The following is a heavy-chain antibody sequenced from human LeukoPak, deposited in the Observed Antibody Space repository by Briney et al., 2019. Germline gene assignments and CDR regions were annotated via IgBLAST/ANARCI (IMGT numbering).Heavy chain of an antibody. D-gene: IGHD6-13*01. CDR2: LNGDGSST. Sequence: GGSLRLSCAASGFTFSSYLMHWVRQAPGKGLVWVSRLNGDGSSTSYADSVKGRFTVSRDNAKNTLFLQMNSLRAEDTAVYYCATDRSLGYWGRGTLVTVSS. J-gene: IGHJ4*02. V-gene: IGHV3-74*01. CDR3: ATDRSLGY. CDR1: GFTFSSYL.